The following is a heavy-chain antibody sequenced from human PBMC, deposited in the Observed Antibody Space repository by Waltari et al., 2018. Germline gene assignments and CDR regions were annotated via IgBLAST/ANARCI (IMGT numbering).Heavy chain of an antibody. CDR2: IRYEGSNK. CDR3: AKLGERITMIVVVTDAFDI. J-gene: IGHJ3*02. CDR1: GFTFSSYG. V-gene: IGHV3-30*02. D-gene: IGHD3-22*01. Sequence: QVQLVESGGGVVQPGGSLRLSCAASGFTFSSYGMHWVRQAPGKGLEWVAFIRYEGSNKYYADSVKGRFTISRDNSKNTLYLQMNSLRAEDTAVYYCAKLGERITMIVVVTDAFDIWGQGTMVTVSS.